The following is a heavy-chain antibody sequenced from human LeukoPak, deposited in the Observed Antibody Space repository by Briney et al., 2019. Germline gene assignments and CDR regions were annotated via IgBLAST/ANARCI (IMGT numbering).Heavy chain of an antibody. Sequence: GGSLRLSCAASGFTFSSYAMSWVRQAPGKGLEWVSVIYSGGSTYYADSVKGRFTISRDNSKNTLYLQMNSLRAEDTAVYYCAKAISTVTMIVVVINGFDYWGQGTLVTVSS. D-gene: IGHD3-22*01. V-gene: IGHV3-23*03. J-gene: IGHJ4*02. CDR1: GFTFSSYA. CDR3: AKAISTVTMIVVVINGFDY. CDR2: IYSGGST.